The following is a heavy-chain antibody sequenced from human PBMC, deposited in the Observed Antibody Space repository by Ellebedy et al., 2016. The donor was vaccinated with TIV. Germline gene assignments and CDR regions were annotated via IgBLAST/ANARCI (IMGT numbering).Heavy chain of an antibody. D-gene: IGHD1-26*01. CDR2: TRNKANSYTT. J-gene: IGHJ4*02. V-gene: IGHV3-72*01. CDR3: ARTVGAATSFDY. CDR1: GFIFSDHY. Sequence: GESLKISCAASGFIFSDHYMDWVRQAPGKGLGWVGQTRNKANSYTTEYAASVKGRFTISRDDSKNSLFLQMNSLKTEDTAVYYCARTVGAATSFDYWGQGTLVTVSS.